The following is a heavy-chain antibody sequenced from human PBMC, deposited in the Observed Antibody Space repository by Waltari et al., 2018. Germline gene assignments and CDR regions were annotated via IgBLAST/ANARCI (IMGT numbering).Heavy chain of an antibody. D-gene: IGHD3-22*01. Sequence: EAQLVQSGSEVKKPGESLNISCKGSGHSFNSQWIAWVRQMPGKGLEWMGIVYPGDSDTRYSPSFQGHVIISADKSISTAYVQWSSLKVSDSGIYYCAKGATGGYDAFDVWGQGTMVTVST. CDR1: GHSFNSQW. CDR2: VYPGDSDT. J-gene: IGHJ3*01. CDR3: AKGATGGYDAFDV. V-gene: IGHV5-51*01.